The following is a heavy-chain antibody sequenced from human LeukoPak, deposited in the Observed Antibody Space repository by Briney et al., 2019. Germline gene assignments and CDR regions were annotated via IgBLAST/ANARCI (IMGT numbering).Heavy chain of an antibody. V-gene: IGHV1-46*01. D-gene: IGHD3-10*01. CDR2: INPSGGST. J-gene: IGHJ4*02. Sequence: ASVKVSCKASGYTFTSYYMHWVRQAPGQGLEWMGIINPSGGSTNYAQKFQGRVTMTRDTSTSTVYMELSSLRSKDTAVYYCAREAPYGSGSYHQEYFDYWGQGTLVTVSS. CDR1: GYTFTSYY. CDR3: AREAPYGSGSYHQEYFDY.